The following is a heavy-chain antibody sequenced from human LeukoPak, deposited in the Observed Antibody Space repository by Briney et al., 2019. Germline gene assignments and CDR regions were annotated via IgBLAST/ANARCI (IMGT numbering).Heavy chain of an antibody. D-gene: IGHD1-26*01. V-gene: IGHV3-15*01. CDR2: IKTDNAGGTA. CDR3: TTIYMGATFDF. J-gene: IGHJ4*02. Sequence: PGGSLRLSCVASGFTFTHAWMNWVRQAPGKGLEWVDRIKTDNAGGTADYAAPVKGRFTISRDDSDNTLYLQMDSLKTEDSGVYYCTTIYMGATFDFWGQGALVAVSS. CDR1: GFTFTHAW.